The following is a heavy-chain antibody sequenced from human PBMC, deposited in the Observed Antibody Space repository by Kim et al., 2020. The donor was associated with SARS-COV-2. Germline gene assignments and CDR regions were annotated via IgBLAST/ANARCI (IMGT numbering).Heavy chain of an antibody. CDR2: SNR. Sequence: SNRYYADSVKGRFTLSRNNSKNTLYLQMNSLRAEYTAVYYCASRSSSRASWGQGTLVTVSS. CDR3: ASRSSSRAS. J-gene: IGHJ4*02. D-gene: IGHD6-13*01. V-gene: IGHV3-30*01.